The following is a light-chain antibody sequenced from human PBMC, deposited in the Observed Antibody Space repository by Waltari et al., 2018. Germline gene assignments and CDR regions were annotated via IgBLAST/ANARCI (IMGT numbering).Light chain of an antibody. J-gene: IGLJ3*02. CDR3: AAWDDRLKGL. CDR1: SSNIGSDT. V-gene: IGLV1-44*01. CDR2: SNN. Sequence: QSVLTQPPSASGTPGQRVIISCSGGSSNIGSDTVNWYQQLPGAAPKLLIYSNNQRPSGVPDRVAGSKSGTSASLAISGLQSEDEADYYCAAWDDRLKGLFGGGTRLTVL.